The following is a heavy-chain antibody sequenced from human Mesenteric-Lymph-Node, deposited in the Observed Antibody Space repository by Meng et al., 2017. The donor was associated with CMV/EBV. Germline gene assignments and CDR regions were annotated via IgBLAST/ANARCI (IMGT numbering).Heavy chain of an antibody. V-gene: IGHV3-30*04. CDR3: VRPHYDFWSDHEFNWFDP. CDR2: IENDGSKK. Sequence: GESLKISCAASGFIFRNYAMYWVRQAPGKGLEWVAVIENDGSKKHYADSVKGRFIISRDPSKNTVSLQMNSLRPEDTAIYYCVRPHYDFWSDHEFNWFDPWGQGTLVTVSS. J-gene: IGHJ5*02. D-gene: IGHD3-3*01. CDR1: GFIFRNYA.